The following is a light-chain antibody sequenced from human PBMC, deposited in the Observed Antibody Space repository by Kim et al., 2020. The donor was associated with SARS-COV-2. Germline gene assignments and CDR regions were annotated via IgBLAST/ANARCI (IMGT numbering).Light chain of an antibody. J-gene: IGKJ2*01. CDR3: QTYGSSPLYT. V-gene: IGKV3-20*01. CDR2: GAS. CDR1: QSVDTTY. Sequence: EIVLTQSPGTLSLSPGERASLSCRASQSVDTTYLAWYQQKPGQAPRLLISGASTRATGIPDRFSGSGSGTDFTLTITRLEPDDFAVYYCQTYGSSPLYTLGQGTKLEI.